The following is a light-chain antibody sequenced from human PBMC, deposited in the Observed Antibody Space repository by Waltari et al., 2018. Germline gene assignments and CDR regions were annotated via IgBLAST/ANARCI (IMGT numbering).Light chain of an antibody. CDR2: AAS. CDR1: QGISSF. Sequence: DIQMTQSPSSLSASVGDTVTITCRASQGISSFLNWFQQKPGKAPKLLIYAASNLQSGVPSRFSGSGSGTEFTLTISSLQPEDFAAYYCLQHNSYPYRFGQGTKVEIK. V-gene: IGKV1-17*01. J-gene: IGKJ2*03. CDR3: LQHNSYPYR.